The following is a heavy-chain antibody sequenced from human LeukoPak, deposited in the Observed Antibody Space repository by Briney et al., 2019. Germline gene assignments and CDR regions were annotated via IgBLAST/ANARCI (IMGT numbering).Heavy chain of an antibody. CDR3: AKDLTWELLSGDY. CDR2: IKHDGSEK. CDR1: GFAFSNYW. D-gene: IGHD1-26*01. V-gene: IGHV3-7*01. Sequence: GGSLTLSCIASGFAFSNYWMDWVRQAPGTGLERVANIKHDGSEKHYVDSVKGPFTISRDNAKSSLYLKMNSLRAEDTAVYYCAKDLTWELLSGDYWGQGTLVTVSS. J-gene: IGHJ4*02.